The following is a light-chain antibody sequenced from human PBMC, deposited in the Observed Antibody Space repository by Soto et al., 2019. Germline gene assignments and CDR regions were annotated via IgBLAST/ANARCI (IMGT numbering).Light chain of an antibody. V-gene: IGLV2-14*01. J-gene: IGLJ2*01. CDR3: SSYTSSSTPVV. CDR1: SSDVGGYNY. Sequence: QSALTQPASVSGSPGQSITISCTGTSSDVGGYNYVSWYQQHPGKAPKLMIYDVSNRPSGVSNRFSGSKSGNTASLTISGLQAEDEADYYCSSYTSSSTPVVFGGGTKVTL. CDR2: DVS.